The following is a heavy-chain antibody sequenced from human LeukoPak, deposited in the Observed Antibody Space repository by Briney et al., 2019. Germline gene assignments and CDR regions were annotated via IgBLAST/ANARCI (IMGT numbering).Heavy chain of an antibody. CDR2: INTNTGNP. D-gene: IGHD6-6*01. J-gene: IGHJ4*02. CDR3: ARAGAARLSHDY. V-gene: IGHV7-4-1*02. CDR1: GYSFSGYG. Sequence: ASVKVSCKASGYSFSGYGMLWVRQAPGQGLEYMGWINTNTGNPTYAQGFTGRFVFSLDTSANTAYMQISSLMAEDTAVYYCARAGAARLSHDYWGQGTLVSVSS.